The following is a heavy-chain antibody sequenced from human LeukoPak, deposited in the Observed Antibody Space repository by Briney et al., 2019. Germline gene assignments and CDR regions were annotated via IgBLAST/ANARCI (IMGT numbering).Heavy chain of an antibody. D-gene: IGHD3-10*01. Sequence: SXXLSLTCTVSGGSISSSSYYWGWISQPAGKGLEWIGSIYYSGSTYYNPSLKSRVTISVDTSNNQFSLKLSSVTAADTAVYYCARDIRSGSYFGWFDPWGQGTLVTVSS. CDR2: IYYSGST. CDR3: ARDIRSGSYFGWFDP. V-gene: IGHV4-39*02. CDR1: GGSISSSSYY. J-gene: IGHJ5*02.